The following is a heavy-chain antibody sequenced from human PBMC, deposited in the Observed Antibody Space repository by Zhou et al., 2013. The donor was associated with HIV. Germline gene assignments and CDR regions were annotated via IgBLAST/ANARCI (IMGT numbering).Heavy chain of an antibody. J-gene: IGHJ3*02. D-gene: IGHD1-20*01. CDR2: IIPIFGTA. CDR3: AGGPARYNWNRDAFDI. Sequence: QVQLVQSGAEVKKPGSSVKVSCKASGGTFSSYAISWVRQAPGQGLEWMGGIIPIFGTANYAQKFQGRVTITTDESTSTAYMELSSLRSEDTAVYYCAGGPARYNWNRDAFDIWGQGTMVTVSS. CDR1: GGTFSSYA. V-gene: IGHV1-69*05.